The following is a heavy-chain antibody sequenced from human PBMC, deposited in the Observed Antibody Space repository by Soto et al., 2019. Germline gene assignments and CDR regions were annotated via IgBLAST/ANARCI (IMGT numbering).Heavy chain of an antibody. Sequence: PSETLSLTCTVSGGSVSSGDYFWSWLRQSPGKRLEWIAYIYYSGSTNYNPSLKSRATISVDTSKSQVSLTLTSMTAADAVLYYCARSPNYYYYGFEVLGQGTAVTVSS. V-gene: IGHV4-61*08. CDR1: GGSVSSGDYF. CDR2: IYYSGST. J-gene: IGHJ6*02. D-gene: IGHD3-10*01. CDR3: ARSPNYYYYGFEV.